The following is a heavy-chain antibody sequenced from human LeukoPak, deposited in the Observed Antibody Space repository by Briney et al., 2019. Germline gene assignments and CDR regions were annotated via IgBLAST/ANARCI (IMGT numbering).Heavy chain of an antibody. CDR1: GFTVSSNY. Sequence: GGSLRLSCAASGFTVSSNYMSWVRQAPGKGVEWVSVIYSGGSTYYADSVKGRFTISRDNSKNTLYLQMNSLRAEDTAVYYCARVAVAGNYFDYWGQGTLVTVSS. J-gene: IGHJ4*02. CDR2: IYSGGST. CDR3: ARVAVAGNYFDY. D-gene: IGHD6-19*01. V-gene: IGHV3-53*01.